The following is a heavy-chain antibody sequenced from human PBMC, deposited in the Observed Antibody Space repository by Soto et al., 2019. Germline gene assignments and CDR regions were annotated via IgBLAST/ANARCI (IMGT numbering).Heavy chain of an antibody. Sequence: EVQLVESGGGSVQPGGSLRLSCVASGITFSGYWMHWVRQVPGKGLVWVARVDSDGSGTSYAASVKGRFTTSRANAKNTLYLPMNRLPFEDTAVYYCATVFEHWGQGIPVTVSS. J-gene: IGHJ4*02. V-gene: IGHV3-74*01. CDR2: VDSDGSGT. CDR3: ATVFEH. CDR1: GITFSGYW.